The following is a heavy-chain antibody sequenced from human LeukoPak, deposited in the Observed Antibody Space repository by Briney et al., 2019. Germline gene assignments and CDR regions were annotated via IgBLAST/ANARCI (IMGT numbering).Heavy chain of an antibody. J-gene: IGHJ4*02. CDR3: ARDYSYPDY. CDR2: IYSSGRT. CDR1: GASISAYH. D-gene: IGHD5-18*01. Sequence: SETLSLTCSVSGASISAYHWSWIRQPAGKGLEWIGRIYSSGRTNYIPSLKSRLTMSVDTSKNQFSLRLNSVTAADTAVYYCARDYSYPDYWGQGTLVTVSS. V-gene: IGHV4-4*07.